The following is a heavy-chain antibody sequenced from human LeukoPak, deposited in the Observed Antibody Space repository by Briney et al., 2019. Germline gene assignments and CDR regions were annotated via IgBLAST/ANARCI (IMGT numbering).Heavy chain of an antibody. CDR3: ARHPRGGSSRNFDY. CDR1: GGSISSGSYY. V-gene: IGHV4-61*02. CDR2: IYTTGST. D-gene: IGHD2-15*01. Sequence: SETLSLTCTVSGGSISSGSYYWTWIRQPAGKGLEWIGRIYTTGSTNYNPSLKSRVTIPMDTSKNQFSLKLSSVTAADTAVYYCARHPRGGSSRNFDYWGQGTLVTVSS. J-gene: IGHJ4*02.